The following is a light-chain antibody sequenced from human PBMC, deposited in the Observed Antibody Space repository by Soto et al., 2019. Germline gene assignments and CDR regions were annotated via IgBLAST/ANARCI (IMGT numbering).Light chain of an antibody. J-gene: IGKJ1*01. CDR1: QSVSSY. CDR3: HQYNFWPT. Sequence: EIVLTQSPAALSLSPGERATLSCRSSQSVSSYLAWYQQKPGQAPRLLIYDASNRATGIPARFSGSGSGTEFTLTISSLQSEDFAVYYCHQYNFWPTFGQGTKVDI. V-gene: IGKV3-11*01. CDR2: DAS.